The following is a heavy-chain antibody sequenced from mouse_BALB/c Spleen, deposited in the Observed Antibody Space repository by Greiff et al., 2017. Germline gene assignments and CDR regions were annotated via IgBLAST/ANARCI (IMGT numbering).Heavy chain of an antibody. CDR1: GYSFTGYT. J-gene: IGHJ4*01. Sequence: VQLKESGPELVKPGASMKISCKASGYSFTGYTMNWVKQSHGKNLEWIGLINPYNGGTSYNQKFKGKATLTVDKSSSTAYMELLSLTSEDSAVYYCARGYGSSFYAMDYWGQGTSVTVSS. CDR3: ARGYGSSFYAMDY. CDR2: INPYNGGT. V-gene: IGHV1-18*01. D-gene: IGHD1-1*01.